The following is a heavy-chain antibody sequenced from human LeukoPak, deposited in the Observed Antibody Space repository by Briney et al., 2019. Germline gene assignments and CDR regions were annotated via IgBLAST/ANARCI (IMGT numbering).Heavy chain of an antibody. CDR1: GFTFDDYA. Sequence: PGGSLRLSCAASGFTFDDYAMHWVRQAPGKGLEWVSGISWNSGSIGYADSVKGRFTISRDNAKNSLYLQMNSLRAEDTAVYYCARRRGYCSSTSCYTFDYWGQGTLVTVSS. D-gene: IGHD2-2*02. CDR2: ISWNSGSI. CDR3: ARRRGYCSSTSCYTFDY. V-gene: IGHV3-9*01. J-gene: IGHJ4*02.